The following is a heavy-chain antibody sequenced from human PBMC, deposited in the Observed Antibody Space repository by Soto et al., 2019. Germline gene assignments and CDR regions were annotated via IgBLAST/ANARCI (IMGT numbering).Heavy chain of an antibody. CDR1: GGSISSYY. CDR3: ARHDYGGFGL. Sequence: PSETLSLTCTVSGGSISSYYWSWIRQPPGKGLEWIGYMYHSGSTNYNPSLKSRVSISVDTSKNQFSLKLSSVTAADTAVYYCARHDYGGFGLWGQGTLVTVSS. J-gene: IGHJ4*02. D-gene: IGHD4-17*01. V-gene: IGHV4-59*08. CDR2: MYHSGST.